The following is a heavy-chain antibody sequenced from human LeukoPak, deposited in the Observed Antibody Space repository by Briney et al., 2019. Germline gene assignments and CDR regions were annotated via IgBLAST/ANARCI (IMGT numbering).Heavy chain of an antibody. V-gene: IGHV3-30*04. D-gene: IGHD3-10*01. CDR3: ARDPLHYGSGSSGDY. J-gene: IGHJ4*02. Sequence: GRSLRLSCAASGFTFSSYAMHWVRQAPGKGLEWVAVISYDGSNKYYADSVKGRFTISRDNSKNTLYLQMNSLRAEDTAVYYCARDPLHYGSGSSGDYWGQGTLVTVSS. CDR1: GFTFSSYA. CDR2: ISYDGSNK.